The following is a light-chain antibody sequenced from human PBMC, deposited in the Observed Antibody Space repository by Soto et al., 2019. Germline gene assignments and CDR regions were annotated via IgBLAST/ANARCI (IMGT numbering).Light chain of an antibody. Sequence: EIVMTQSPATLSVSPGERATLSCRASQRVSSNLAWYQQQPGQAPRRLIYGASTRATGIPARFSGSGSGTEFTLTISSLQSEDFAVYYCQQYNNWPRTFGQGTKVDIK. CDR3: QQYNNWPRT. J-gene: IGKJ1*01. V-gene: IGKV3-15*01. CDR1: QRVSSN. CDR2: GAS.